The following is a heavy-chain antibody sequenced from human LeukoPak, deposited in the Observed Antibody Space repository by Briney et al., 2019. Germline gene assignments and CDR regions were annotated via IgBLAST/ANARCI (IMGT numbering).Heavy chain of an antibody. Sequence: GGSLRLSCAASRLTFSSYAMSWVRQAPGKGLERVSAITPTGDSTFYTDSVKGRFTISRDNSINTLYLQMNSLRPEDTAVYYCAKGRLLLWFGEFDYWGQGTLVTVSS. CDR1: RLTFSSYA. D-gene: IGHD3-10*01. CDR2: ITPTGDST. CDR3: AKGRLLLWFGEFDY. J-gene: IGHJ4*02. V-gene: IGHV3-23*01.